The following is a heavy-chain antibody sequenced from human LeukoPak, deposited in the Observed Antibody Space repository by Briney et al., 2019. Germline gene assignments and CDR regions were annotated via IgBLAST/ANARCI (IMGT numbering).Heavy chain of an antibody. J-gene: IGHJ5*02. D-gene: IGHD3-22*01. CDR1: GDSITSSY. CDR3: ARGGVGVNPFDP. Sequence: SETLSLTCTVSGDSITSSYWSWIRQSPGTGLEWIGYIFHSGPTLYNPSLSSRVSMSVDTSRNQVSLKLTSVTAADTAVYYCARGGVGVNPFDPWGQEPWSPSPQ. V-gene: IGHV4-59*01. CDR2: IFHSGPT.